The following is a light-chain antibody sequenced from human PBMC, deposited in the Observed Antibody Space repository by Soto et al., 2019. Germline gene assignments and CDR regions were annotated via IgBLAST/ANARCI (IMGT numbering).Light chain of an antibody. CDR2: GAS. CDR1: QSVSSN. Sequence: EIVMTQSPATLSVSPGERATLSSRASQSVSSNLAWYQQKPGQAPRLLISGASTRATGIPARFSGSGSGTEFTLTISSLQSEDFEVYYCQQYNNWPRTFGQGTKVDIK. V-gene: IGKV3-15*01. J-gene: IGKJ1*01. CDR3: QQYNNWPRT.